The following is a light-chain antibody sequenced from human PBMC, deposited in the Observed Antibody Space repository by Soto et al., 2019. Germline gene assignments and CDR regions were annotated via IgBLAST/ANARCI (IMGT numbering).Light chain of an antibody. CDR2: GAS. Sequence: EIVLTQSPGTLSLSPGERATLSCRASQSVSSSFLAWYQQKPGQAPRLLIYGASSRATGIPDRFSGSGSGTDFTFTISRLEPEDGAVYYCQQYDSSPLTFGGGTKVEIK. CDR1: QSVSSSF. CDR3: QQYDSSPLT. J-gene: IGKJ4*01. V-gene: IGKV3-20*01.